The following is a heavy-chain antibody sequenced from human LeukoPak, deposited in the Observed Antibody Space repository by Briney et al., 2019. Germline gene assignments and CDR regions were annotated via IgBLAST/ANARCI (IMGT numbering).Heavy chain of an antibody. D-gene: IGHD3-9*01. Sequence: GATLRLSCVASGFTFRNYDLSWVRQAPGKGLEWVSAVSGRDTSTYYTDSVKGRFTISRDNSKNTLYLQMNSLSAEDTAIYYCAKWGDYDVLTGYYDSDYWGQGTLVTVSS. J-gene: IGHJ4*02. CDR2: VSGRDTST. CDR3: AKWGDYDVLTGYYDSDY. V-gene: IGHV3-23*01. CDR1: GFTFRNYD.